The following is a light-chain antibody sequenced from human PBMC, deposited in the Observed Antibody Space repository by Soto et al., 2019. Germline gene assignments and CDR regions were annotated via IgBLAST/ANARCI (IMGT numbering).Light chain of an antibody. Sequence: DIQMTHSPSSLSASVGDRVTITCQASQDISNYLNCSQQKPGTAPKLLIYDASNLETGVTSKFSGSRSGTDFTFTISSLKPQDIATYYTLEYDSLLLTFGGGTTVEIK. CDR3: LEYDSLLLT. J-gene: IGKJ4*01. CDR2: DAS. V-gene: IGKV1-33*01. CDR1: QDISNY.